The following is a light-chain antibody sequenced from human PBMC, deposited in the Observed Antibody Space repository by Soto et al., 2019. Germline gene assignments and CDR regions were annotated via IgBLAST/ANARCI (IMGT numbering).Light chain of an antibody. Sequence: EIVLTQSPATLSSFPGDRVTLSCRASQYINTRLAWYQHRPGQAPRLLIYQTSLRAAGIPARFSASGSGTDFTLPITDVQPEDFALYYCHQRQSWPRTFGQGT. CDR2: QTS. V-gene: IGKV3-11*01. CDR1: QYINTR. J-gene: IGKJ1*01. CDR3: HQRQSWPRT.